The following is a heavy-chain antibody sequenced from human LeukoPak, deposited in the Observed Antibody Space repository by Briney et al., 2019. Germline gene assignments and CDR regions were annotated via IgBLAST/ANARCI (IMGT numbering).Heavy chain of an antibody. D-gene: IGHD6-13*01. Sequence: ESLKISCKGSGCCFTSYCFMSLGRQAARGLVWMGIIYPGDSDTRYSPSFQGQVTISADKSISTAYLQWSSLKASDTAIYYCARQKVYGITAAGPAVSYYYYYMDVWGKGTTVTITS. CDR1: GCCFTSYC. J-gene: IGHJ6*03. V-gene: IGHV5-51*01. CDR2: IYPGDSDT. CDR3: ARQKVYGITAAGPAVSYYYYYMDV.